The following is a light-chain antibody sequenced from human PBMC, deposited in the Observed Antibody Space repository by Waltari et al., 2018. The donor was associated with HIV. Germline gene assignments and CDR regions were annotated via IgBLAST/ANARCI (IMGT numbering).Light chain of an antibody. CDR2: GIS. CDR3: QQYGNSWT. V-gene: IGKV3-20*01. J-gene: IGKJ1*01. CDR1: QSISTSY. Sequence: ETVLTQSPGTLSLSPGERATLSCRASQSISTSYLAWYQQKRGQAPRLLISGISSRATGIPDRFSGSGSGTDFTLTISRLEPEDSAVYFCQQYGNSWTFGQGTRWRSN.